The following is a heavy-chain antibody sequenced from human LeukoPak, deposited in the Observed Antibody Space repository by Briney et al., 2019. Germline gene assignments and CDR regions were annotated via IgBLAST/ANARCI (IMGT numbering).Heavy chain of an antibody. V-gene: IGHV3-30*18. Sequence: GRSLRLSCAASGFTFSSYGMHWVRQAPGKGLEWVAVISYDGSNKYYADSVKGRFTISRDNSKNTLYLQMNSLRAEDTAVYYCAKDRLGIVATLWEFYYYYGMDVWGQGTTVTVSS. CDR1: GFTFSSYG. CDR2: ISYDGSNK. D-gene: IGHD5-12*01. CDR3: AKDRLGIVATLWEFYYYYGMDV. J-gene: IGHJ6*02.